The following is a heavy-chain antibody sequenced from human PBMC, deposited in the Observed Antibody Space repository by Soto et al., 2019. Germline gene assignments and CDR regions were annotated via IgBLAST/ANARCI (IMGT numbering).Heavy chain of an antibody. J-gene: IGHJ4*02. D-gene: IGHD3-10*01. CDR2: ISYDGSNK. CDR3: ARDRGWFGELAY. Sequence: QVQLVESGGGVVQPGRSLRLSCAASGFTFSSYAMHWVRQAPGKGLEWVAVISYDGSNKYYADSVKGRFTISRDNSKNTLYLQMNSLRAEDTAVYYCARDRGWFGELAYWGQGTLVTVSS. CDR1: GFTFSSYA. V-gene: IGHV3-30-3*01.